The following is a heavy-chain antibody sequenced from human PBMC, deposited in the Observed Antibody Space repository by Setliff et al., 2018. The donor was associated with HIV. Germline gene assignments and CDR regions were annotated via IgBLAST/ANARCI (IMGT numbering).Heavy chain of an antibody. CDR1: GGSLISGGYY. CDR3: ARDLTSNSNCFEP. Sequence: PSETLSLTCSVSGGSLISGGYYWSWIRQHPGKGLEWIGYVHYTGKTYYNPSLESRISMSVDTSKNQFSLKLTSVTAADTAIYYCARDLTSNSNCFEPWGQGTQVTVSS. V-gene: IGHV4-31*03. J-gene: IGHJ5*02. D-gene: IGHD4-4*01. CDR2: VHYTGKT.